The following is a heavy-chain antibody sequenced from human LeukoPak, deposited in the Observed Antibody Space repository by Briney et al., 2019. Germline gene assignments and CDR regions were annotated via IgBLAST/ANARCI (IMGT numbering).Heavy chain of an antibody. Sequence: ASVKVSCKASGYTFTSYGISWVRQAPGQGLEWMGWINGYSGDTKYAQKVKGRITVTTVTSTRIAYMELRNLRSDDTAVYYCARVERHAFDIWGQGTRVIVSS. CDR1: GYTFTSYG. CDR2: INGYSGDT. J-gene: IGHJ3*02. D-gene: IGHD1-1*01. CDR3: ARVERHAFDI. V-gene: IGHV1-18*01.